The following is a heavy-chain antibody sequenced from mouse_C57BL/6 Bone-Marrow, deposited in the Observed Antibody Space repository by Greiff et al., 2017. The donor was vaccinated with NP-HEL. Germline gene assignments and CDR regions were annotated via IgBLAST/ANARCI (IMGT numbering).Heavy chain of an antibody. CDR2: ISDGGSYT. J-gene: IGHJ3*01. D-gene: IGHD2-3*01. Sequence: EVHLVESGGGLVKPGGSLKLSCAASGFTFSSYAMSWVRQTPEKRLEWVATISDGGSYTYYPDNVKGRFTISRDNAKNNLYLQMSHLKSEDTAMYYCARDVGDGYLAWFAYWGQGTLVTVSA. CDR3: ARDVGDGYLAWFAY. V-gene: IGHV5-4*01. CDR1: GFTFSSYA.